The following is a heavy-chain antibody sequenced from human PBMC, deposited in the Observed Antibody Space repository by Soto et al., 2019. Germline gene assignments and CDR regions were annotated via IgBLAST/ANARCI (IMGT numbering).Heavy chain of an antibody. CDR2: ISYSADKT. J-gene: IGHJ3*01. CDR3: ARRARTATTNWGAFDV. Sequence: EVQLLESGGGLVQPGGSLRLSCAASGFTFNTYVMNWVRQAPGKGLEWVSTISYSADKTHYADSVKGRFTISRDNSRDTLLLQMHSLRADDAAVYYCARRARTATTNWGAFDVWGQGTMVTVSS. CDR1: GFTFNTYV. V-gene: IGHV3-23*01. D-gene: IGHD1-7*01.